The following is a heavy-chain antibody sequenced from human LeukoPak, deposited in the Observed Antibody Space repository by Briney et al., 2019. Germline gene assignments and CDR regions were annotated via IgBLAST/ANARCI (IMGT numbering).Heavy chain of an antibody. CDR1: GFTFSSYA. CDR2: ISYDGSNK. V-gene: IGHV3-30-3*01. Sequence: PGGSLRLSCAASGFTFSSYAMHWVRQAPGKGLEWVAVISYDGSNKYYADSVKGRFTISRDNSKNTLYLQMNSLRAEDTAVYYCAREEGYFDYWGQGTLVTVSS. J-gene: IGHJ4*02. CDR3: AREEGYFDY.